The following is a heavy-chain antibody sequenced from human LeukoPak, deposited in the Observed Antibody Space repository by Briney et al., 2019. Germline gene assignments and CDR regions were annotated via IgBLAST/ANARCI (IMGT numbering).Heavy chain of an antibody. CDR3: AKDPASYCSSTSCLPLN. V-gene: IGHV3-23*01. D-gene: IGHD2-2*01. CDR2: ISGSGGST. J-gene: IGHJ4*02. Sequence: GGSLRLSCAASGFTFSSYAMSWVRQAPGKGLEWDSAISGSGGSTYYADSVKGRFTISRDNSKNTLYLQMNSLRAEDTAVYYCAKDPASYCSSTSCLPLNWGQGTLVTVSS. CDR1: GFTFSSYA.